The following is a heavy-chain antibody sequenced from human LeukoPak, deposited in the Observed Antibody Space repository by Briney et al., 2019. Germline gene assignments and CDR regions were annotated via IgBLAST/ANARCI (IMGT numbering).Heavy chain of an antibody. V-gene: IGHV3-30*02. CDR3: ANGVAFVVVPAAIV. CDR2: IRYDGSNK. CDR1: GFTFGSYG. J-gene: IGHJ4*02. D-gene: IGHD2-2*02. Sequence: GGSLRLSCAASGFTFGSYGMHWVRQAPGKGLEWVAFIRYDGSNKYYADSVKGRFTISRDNSKNTLYLQMNSLRAEDTAVYYCANGVAFVVVPAAIVWGQGTLVTVSS.